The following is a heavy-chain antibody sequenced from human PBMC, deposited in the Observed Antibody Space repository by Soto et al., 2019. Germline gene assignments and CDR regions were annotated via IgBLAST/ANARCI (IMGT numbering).Heavy chain of an antibody. V-gene: IGHV4-30-2*06. CDR1: GGSISSGGYS. Sequence: QLQLRESGSGLVKPSETLSLTCTVSGGSISSGGYSWSWIRQSPEKGLEWLGCIYPTGSTYYHPSLKSRVTISIDTSRNQFSLNLTSVTAADTAVYYCARAPPGPSPRWVLWGQGTTVIVSS. CDR3: ARAPPGPSPRWVL. J-gene: IGHJ6*02. D-gene: IGHD3-10*01. CDR2: IYPTGST.